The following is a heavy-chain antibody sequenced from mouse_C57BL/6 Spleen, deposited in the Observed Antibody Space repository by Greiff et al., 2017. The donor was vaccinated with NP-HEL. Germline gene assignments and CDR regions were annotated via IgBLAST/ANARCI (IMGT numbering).Heavy chain of an antibody. CDR3: ARTGSSFFYAMDY. V-gene: IGHV1-59*01. J-gene: IGHJ4*01. Sequence: QVQLKQPGAELVRPGTSVKLSCKASGYTFTSYWMPWVKQRPGQGLEWIGVIDPSDSYTNYNQKFKGKATLTVDTSSSTAYMQLSSLTSEDSAVYYCARTGSSFFYAMDYWGQGTSVTVSS. CDR1: GYTFTSYW. CDR2: IDPSDSYT. D-gene: IGHD1-1*01.